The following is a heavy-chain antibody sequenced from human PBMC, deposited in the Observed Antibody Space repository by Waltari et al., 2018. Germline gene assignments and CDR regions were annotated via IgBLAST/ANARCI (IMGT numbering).Heavy chain of an antibody. D-gene: IGHD2-15*01. CDR2: ISSGSSYI. CDR1: GFAFSSYT. J-gene: IGHJ4*02. CDR3: AREWGVMVGTAGFYFDY. V-gene: IGHV3-21*01. Sequence: EVQLVGSGGGLVKPGGSLRLSCAASGFAFSSYTMNCVRQAPGKGLEWVSSISSGSSYIYYADSVKGRFTISRDNAKNSLYLQMNSLRVEDTAVYYCAREWGVMVGTAGFYFDYWGQGALVTVPS.